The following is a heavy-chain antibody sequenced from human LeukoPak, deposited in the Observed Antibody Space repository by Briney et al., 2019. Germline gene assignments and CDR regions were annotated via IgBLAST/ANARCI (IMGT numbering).Heavy chain of an antibody. D-gene: IGHD3-10*01. V-gene: IGHV3-21*01. CDR1: GFTFSSYS. CDR3: ARDKVLGGYYGSGSHYGMDV. Sequence: GGSLRLSCAASGFTFSSYSMNWVRQAPGKGLEWVSSISSSSSYIYYADSVKGRFTISRDNAKNSLYLQMNSLRAEDTAVYYCARDKVLGGYYGSGSHYGMDVWGQGTTVTVSS. CDR2: ISSSSSYI. J-gene: IGHJ6*02.